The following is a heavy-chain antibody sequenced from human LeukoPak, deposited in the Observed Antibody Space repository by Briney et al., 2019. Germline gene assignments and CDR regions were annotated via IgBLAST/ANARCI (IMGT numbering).Heavy chain of an antibody. CDR1: GYRFTGYY. Sequence: ASVKVSCKASGYRFTGYYMHWVRQAPGQGLEWMGWINPNTGGTNYAQKFQDRVTMTRDTSISTDYMELTRLRSDDTAVYYCARSPDILTGENFDYWGQGTLVTVSS. CDR2: INPNTGGT. J-gene: IGHJ4*02. D-gene: IGHD3-9*01. V-gene: IGHV1-2*02. CDR3: ARSPDILTGENFDY.